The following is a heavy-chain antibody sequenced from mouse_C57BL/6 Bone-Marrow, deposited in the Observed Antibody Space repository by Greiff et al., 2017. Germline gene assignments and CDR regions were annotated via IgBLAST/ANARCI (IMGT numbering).Heavy chain of an antibody. V-gene: IGHV1-80*01. Sequence: QVQLKESGAELVKPGASVKISCKASGYAFSSYWMNWVKQRPGKGLEWIGQIYPGDGDTNYNGKFKGKATLTADKSSSTAYMQLSSLTSEDSAVYFCARVGGWLLFAYWGQGTLVTVSA. J-gene: IGHJ3*01. CDR2: IYPGDGDT. D-gene: IGHD2-3*01. CDR1: GYAFSSYW. CDR3: ARVGGWLLFAY.